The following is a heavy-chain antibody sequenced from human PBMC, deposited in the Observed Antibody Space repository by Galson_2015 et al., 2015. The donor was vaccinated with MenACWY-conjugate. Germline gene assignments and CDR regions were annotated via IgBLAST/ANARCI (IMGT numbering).Heavy chain of an antibody. D-gene: IGHD1-26*01. CDR2: ISGSTNTT. CDR3: AKWDCCGHN. V-gene: IGHV3-23*02. CDR1: GFTISTNA. J-gene: IGHJ4*02. Sequence: SLRLSCAASGFTISTNAMTWVRQAPGKGLEWVSGISGSTNTTYYRDSVKGRFTISRDNSTNTVYLQMNSLRAEDTAFYYCAKWDCCGHNWGQGTLVTVSS.